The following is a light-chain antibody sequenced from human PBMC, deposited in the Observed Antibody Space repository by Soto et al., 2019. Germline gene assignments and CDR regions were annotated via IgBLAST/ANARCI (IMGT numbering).Light chain of an antibody. CDR3: MQALQTPYT. CDR2: LGS. CDR1: QSLLHSNGYNY. Sequence: DIVMTQSPLSLPVTPGEPACISCRSSQSLLHSNGYNYLDWYLQKPGQSPQLLIYLGSNRASGVPDRFSGSGSGTDFTLKISRVEAEDVGVYYCMQALQTPYTFGQGT. J-gene: IGKJ2*01. V-gene: IGKV2-28*01.